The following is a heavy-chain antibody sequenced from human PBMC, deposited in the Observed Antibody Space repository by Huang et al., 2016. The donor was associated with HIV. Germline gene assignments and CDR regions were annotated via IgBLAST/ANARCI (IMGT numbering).Heavy chain of an antibody. CDR1: GGSFGSHY. J-gene: IGHJ3*01. V-gene: IGHV4-34*02. CDR3: VRGRDTAEMDTVDAGLDV. CDR2: TNLDGDT. D-gene: IGHD2-2*03. Sequence: QVRLQQWGGGLVRPSETLSRTCAVYGGSFGSHYWSWVRQSPGKGLEGFGETNLDGDTRVTPSLRSGVHISGDTSKNQFALTVTAVTAADTAIDFCVRGRDTAEMDTVDAGLDVWDQGTKVTVS.